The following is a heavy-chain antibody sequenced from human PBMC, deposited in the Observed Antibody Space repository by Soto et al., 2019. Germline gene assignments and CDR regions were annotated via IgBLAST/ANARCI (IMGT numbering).Heavy chain of an antibody. J-gene: IGHJ4*02. CDR3: ARGGKIATRGGDY. CDR2: IIPIFGTA. Sequence: ASLKVSCKASGGTFSSYAISWVRRAPGQGLEWMGGIIPIFGTANYAQKYQGRVTITADESTSTAYMELSSLRSEDTAEYYCARGGKIATRGGDYWVQGTLGTDCS. V-gene: IGHV1-69*13. CDR1: GGTFSSYA. D-gene: IGHD3-10*01.